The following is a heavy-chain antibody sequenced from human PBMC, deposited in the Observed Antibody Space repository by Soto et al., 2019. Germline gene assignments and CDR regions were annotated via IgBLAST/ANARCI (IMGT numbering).Heavy chain of an antibody. CDR3: ARRSSSWSPFDY. Sequence: SETLSLPCAVYGGSFSGYYWSWIRQPPGKGLEWMGEINHSGSTNYNPSVKSRVTISVDTSKNQFSLKLSSVTAADTAVYYCARRSSSWSPFDYWGQGTLVTVSS. D-gene: IGHD6-13*01. J-gene: IGHJ4*02. CDR1: GGSFSGYY. CDR2: INHSGST. V-gene: IGHV4-34*01.